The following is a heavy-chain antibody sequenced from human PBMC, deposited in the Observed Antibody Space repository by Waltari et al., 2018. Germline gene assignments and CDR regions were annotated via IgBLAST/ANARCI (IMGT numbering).Heavy chain of an antibody. CDR2: ISYEGSNK. Sequence: QVQLVESGGGVVQPGRSLRLSCAASGFTFRCYAMHWVRQAPGKGLEWVAVISYEGSNKYYIDSVKGRFTISRDNSKNTLYLQMNSLRADDTAVYYCARDLPYNWNVYFDYWGQGTLVTVSS. CDR1: GFTFRCYA. CDR3: ARDLPYNWNVYFDY. D-gene: IGHD1-1*01. V-gene: IGHV3-30*04. J-gene: IGHJ4*02.